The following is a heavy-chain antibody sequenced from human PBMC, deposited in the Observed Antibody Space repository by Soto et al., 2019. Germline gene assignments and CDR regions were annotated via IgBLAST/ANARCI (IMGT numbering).Heavy chain of an antibody. J-gene: IGHJ4*02. CDR3: ATAEMATMFDY. D-gene: IGHD5-12*01. V-gene: IGHV3-53*01. CDR2: IYTGGST. CDR1: GFTVSSNY. Sequence: EVQLVESGGGLIQPGGSLRLSCAASGFTVSSNYMSWVRQAPGKGLEWVSVIYTGGSTYYADSVKGRFTISRDSSKNTMYLQMNSLRGEDTAVYYCATAEMATMFDYWGQGTLVTVSS.